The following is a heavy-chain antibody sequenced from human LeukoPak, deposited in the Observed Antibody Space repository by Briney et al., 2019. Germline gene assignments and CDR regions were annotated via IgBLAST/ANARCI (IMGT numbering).Heavy chain of an antibody. CDR2: IGDSGGTT. CDR3: AKSSDGSTSFDQ. D-gene: IGHD2-2*01. V-gene: IGHV3-23*01. CDR1: GFTFRTYA. J-gene: IGHJ4*02. Sequence: PGGSLRLSCVASGFTFRTYAMSWVRQAPGKGLEWVSGIGDSGGTTYYVDSVKGRFTISRDNSKNTLYLQINSLRAEDIALYYCAKSSDGSTSFDQWGQGTLVTVSS.